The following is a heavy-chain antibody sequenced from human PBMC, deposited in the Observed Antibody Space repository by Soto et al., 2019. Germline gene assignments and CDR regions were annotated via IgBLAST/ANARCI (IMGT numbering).Heavy chain of an antibody. D-gene: IGHD2-8*01. J-gene: IGHJ6*02. Sequence: QVQLQESGPGLVKPSETLSFTCNVSGGSISSGGYYWSWIRQLPGKGLEWIGYIYHRGGTYYNPALKRRITISVDTSKNQFSLKMTSVTAADPAVYFCARAPGRMMNALRYYYGLDVWGQGTTVTVSS. CDR2: IYHRGGT. V-gene: IGHV4-31*02. CDR3: ARAPGRMMNALRYYYGLDV. CDR1: GGSISSGGYY.